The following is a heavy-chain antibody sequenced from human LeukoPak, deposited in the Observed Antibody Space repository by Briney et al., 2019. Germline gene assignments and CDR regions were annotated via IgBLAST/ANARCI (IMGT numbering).Heavy chain of an antibody. J-gene: IGHJ4*02. Sequence: SVKVSCKASGGTFSSSSISWVRQAPGQGLEWMGGIIPIFGTANYAQKFQGRVTITADESTRTAYMKLSSLRSEDTAVYYCARRYSSGWYDYWGQGTLVTVSS. D-gene: IGHD6-19*01. CDR3: ARRYSSGWYDY. V-gene: IGHV1-69*13. CDR2: IIPIFGTA. CDR1: GGTFSSSS.